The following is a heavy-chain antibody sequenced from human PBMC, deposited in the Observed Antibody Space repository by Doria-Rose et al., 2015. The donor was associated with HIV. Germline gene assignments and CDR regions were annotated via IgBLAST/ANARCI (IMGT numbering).Heavy chain of an antibody. Sequence: ESGPVLVKPTETLTLNCTVSGVSLSSPGMGVSWIRQSPGNVLEWLANNFSDDERSYKTSLKSRLTISRGTSKSQVVLTMTDMDPVDTATYYCARIKSSRWYHKYYFDFWGQGTLVIVS. CDR3: ARIKSSRWYHKYYFDF. CDR2: NFSDDER. D-gene: IGHD6-13*01. J-gene: IGHJ4*02. CDR1: GVSLSSPGMG. V-gene: IGHV2-26*01.